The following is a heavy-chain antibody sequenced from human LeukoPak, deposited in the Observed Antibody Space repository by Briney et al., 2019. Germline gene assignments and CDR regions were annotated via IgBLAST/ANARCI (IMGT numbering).Heavy chain of an antibody. CDR2: INHSGST. CDR1: GGSFSGYY. J-gene: IGHJ4*02. Sequence: SETLSLTCAVYGGSFSGYYWSWIRQPPGKGLEWIGEINHSGSTNYNPSLKSRVTISVDTSKNQFSLKLSSVTAADTAVYYCARGYDSSGYYLDYWGQGTLVTVPS. D-gene: IGHD3-22*01. CDR3: ARGYDSSGYYLDY. V-gene: IGHV4-34*01.